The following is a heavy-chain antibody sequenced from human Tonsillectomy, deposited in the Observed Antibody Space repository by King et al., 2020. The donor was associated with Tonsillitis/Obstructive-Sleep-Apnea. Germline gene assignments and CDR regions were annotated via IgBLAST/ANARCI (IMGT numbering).Heavy chain of an antibody. CDR3: ARDREAARRGGYFDY. Sequence: QLVESGGGVVQPGRSLRLSCAVSGFTFSSYAMLWVRQAPGKGLEWVALISNDGTNKYFADSVKGRFTISRDNSKNTLFLQMNSLRAEDTAVYYCARDREAARRGGYFDYWGQGTLVTVSS. J-gene: IGHJ4*02. CDR1: GFTFSSYA. CDR2: ISNDGTNK. D-gene: IGHD6-6*01. V-gene: IGHV3-30*04.